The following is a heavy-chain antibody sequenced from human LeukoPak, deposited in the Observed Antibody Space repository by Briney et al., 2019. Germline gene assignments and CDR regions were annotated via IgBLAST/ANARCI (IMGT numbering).Heavy chain of an antibody. CDR1: GFTFSSYW. Sequence: GGSLRLSCAASGFTFSSYWMHWVRQAPGKGLVWVSRINSDGSSTSYADSVRGRFTISRDNAKNTLYLQMNSLRAEDTAVYYCAREGSTYYDFWSGYYTGYFGYWGQGTLVTVSS. CDR2: INSDGSST. D-gene: IGHD3-3*01. CDR3: AREGSTYYDFWSGYYTGYFGY. V-gene: IGHV3-74*01. J-gene: IGHJ4*02.